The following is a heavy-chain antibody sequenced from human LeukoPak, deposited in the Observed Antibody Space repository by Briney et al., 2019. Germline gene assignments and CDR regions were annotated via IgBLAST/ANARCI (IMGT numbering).Heavy chain of an antibody. J-gene: IGHJ4*02. CDR3: ARAVMDSSGWYDY. D-gene: IGHD6-19*01. Sequence: PGGSLRLSCAASGFTFSSYAMHWVRQAPGKGLEWVALIRYDGSDKYYADSVKGRFTISRDNSKNTLFVQMNSLRAEDTAVYYCARAVMDSSGWYDYWGQGTLVTVSS. CDR1: GFTFSSYA. CDR2: IRYDGSDK. V-gene: IGHV3-30*04.